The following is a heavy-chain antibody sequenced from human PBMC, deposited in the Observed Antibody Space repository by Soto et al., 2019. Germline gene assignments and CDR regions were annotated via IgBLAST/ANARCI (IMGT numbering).Heavy chain of an antibody. J-gene: IGHJ4*02. Sequence: PGGSLRLSCAASGFTFSSYSMNWVRQAPGKGLEWVSSISSSSSYIYYADSVKGRFTISRDNAKNSLYLQMNSLRAEDTAVYYCARDRSSSWYPYFDYWGQGTLVTVSS. CDR1: GFTFSSYS. D-gene: IGHD6-13*01. V-gene: IGHV3-21*01. CDR3: ARDRSSSWYPYFDY. CDR2: ISSSSSYI.